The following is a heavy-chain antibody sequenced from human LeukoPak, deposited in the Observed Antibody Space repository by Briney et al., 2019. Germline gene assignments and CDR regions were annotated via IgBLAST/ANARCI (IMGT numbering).Heavy chain of an antibody. CDR2: IYYSGST. D-gene: IGHD3-10*01. J-gene: IGHJ5*02. CDR3: ARGTGRFGELFPNWFDP. Sequence: SETLSHTCTVSGGSISSYYWSWIRQPPGKGLEWIGYIYYSGSTNYNPSLKSRVTISVDTSKNQFSLKLSSVTAADTAVYYCARGTGRFGELFPNWFDPWGQGTLVTVSS. CDR1: GGSISSYY. V-gene: IGHV4-59*01.